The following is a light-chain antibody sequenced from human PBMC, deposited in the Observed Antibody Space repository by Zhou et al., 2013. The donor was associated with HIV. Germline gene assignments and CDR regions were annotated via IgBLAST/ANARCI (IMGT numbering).Light chain of an antibody. CDR1: QDINNY. J-gene: IGKJ1*01. Sequence: DIQMTQSPSSLSASVGDRVTIACQASQDINNYLNWYQQKPGKAPKLLIYNTSSLETGVPSRFSGSGSGTDFTFTISSLQPDDFATYYCQQYNSYPWTFGQGTKVEIK. CDR3: QQYNSYPWT. CDR2: NTS. V-gene: IGKV1-33*01.